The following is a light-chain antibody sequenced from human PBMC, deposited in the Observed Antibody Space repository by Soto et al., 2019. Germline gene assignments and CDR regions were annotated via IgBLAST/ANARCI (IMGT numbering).Light chain of an antibody. J-gene: IGLJ1*01. CDR1: SSDVGGYNY. Sequence: QSALPQPASVSGSPGQSITISCTGTSSDVGGYNYVSWYQQHPGKAPKLMIYDVSNRPSGVSNRFSGSKSGNTASLTISGIQAEDEADYYCSSYTSSSTLYVFGTGTKLTVL. CDR3: SSYTSSSTLYV. CDR2: DVS. V-gene: IGLV2-14*01.